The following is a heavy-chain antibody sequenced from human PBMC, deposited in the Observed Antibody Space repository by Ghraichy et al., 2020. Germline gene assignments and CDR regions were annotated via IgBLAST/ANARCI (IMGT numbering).Heavy chain of an antibody. CDR3: ARVKGGYSYANPPGPVIDY. Sequence: SETLSLTCTVSGGSISSSSYYWGWIRQPPGKGLEWIGSIYYSGSTYYNPSLKSRVTISVDTSKNQFSLKLSSVTAADTAVYYCARVKGGYSYANPPGPVIDYWGQGTLVTVSS. J-gene: IGHJ4*02. V-gene: IGHV4-39*07. CDR1: GGSISSSSYY. D-gene: IGHD5-18*01. CDR2: IYYSGST.